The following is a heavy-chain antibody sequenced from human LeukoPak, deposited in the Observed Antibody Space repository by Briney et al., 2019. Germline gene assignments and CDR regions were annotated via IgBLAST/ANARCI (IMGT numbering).Heavy chain of an antibody. J-gene: IGHJ4*02. Sequence: SGTLSLTCTVSGGSISSSSYYWGWIRQPPGKGLEWIGSIYYSGSIYFNPSLKSRVTISVDTSKNQFSLKLSSVTAADTAVYYCARQLVYSGSSIDYWGQGTLVTVSS. CDR3: ARQLVYSGSSIDY. CDR1: GGSISSSSYY. V-gene: IGHV4-39*01. CDR2: IYYSGSI. D-gene: IGHD1-26*01.